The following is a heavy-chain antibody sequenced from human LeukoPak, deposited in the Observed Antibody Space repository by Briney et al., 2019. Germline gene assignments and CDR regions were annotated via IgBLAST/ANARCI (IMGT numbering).Heavy chain of an antibody. V-gene: IGHV3-21*01. D-gene: IGHD4-17*01. CDR2: ISSSSSYI. CDR1: GFTFSSYS. Sequence: GGSLRLSCAASGFTFSSYSMNWVRQAPGKGLEWVSSISSSSSYIYYADSVKGRFTISRDNAKNSLYLQMNSLRADDTAVYYCARDQTTVTTAYLQHWGQGSRVTVSS. CDR3: ARDQTTVTTAYLQH. J-gene: IGHJ1*01.